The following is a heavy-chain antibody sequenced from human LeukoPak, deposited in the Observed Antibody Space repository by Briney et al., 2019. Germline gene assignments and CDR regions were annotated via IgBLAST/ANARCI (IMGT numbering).Heavy chain of an antibody. CDR2: INAYNDDT. CDR1: GYTFTTYG. D-gene: IGHD3-22*01. Sequence: ASVKVSCKASGYTFTTYGISWVRQAPGQGLEWMGWINAYNDDTNYAQKLQGRVTMTTDTSTSTAYMELRSLRSDDTAVYYCARGDAGYYDSSGYQDTWGQGTMVTVSS. V-gene: IGHV1-18*01. J-gene: IGHJ3*02. CDR3: ARGDAGYYDSSGYQDT.